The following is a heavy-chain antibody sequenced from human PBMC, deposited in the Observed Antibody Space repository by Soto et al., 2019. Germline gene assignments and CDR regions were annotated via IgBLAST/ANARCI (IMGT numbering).Heavy chain of an antibody. J-gene: IGHJ6*03. V-gene: IGHV4-61*01. CDR3: ARGSLSYYYMDV. CDR2: VHYTGAT. Sequence: PSETLSLTCTASGGSVSSDSYHWSWIRQPPGKGLEWIGYVHYTGATDYNPSLKSRVTISVDTSKNQFSLKLSSVTAADTAVYYCARGSLSYYYMDVWGKGTTVTVSS. CDR1: GGSVSSDSYH.